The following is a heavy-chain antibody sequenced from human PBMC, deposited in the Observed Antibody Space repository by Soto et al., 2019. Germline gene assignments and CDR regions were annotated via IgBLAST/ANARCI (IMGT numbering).Heavy chain of an antibody. Sequence: EVQLVESGGGLVKPGGSLRLSCAASGFTFNNAWMNWVRQAPGKGLEWVGRIKSKTDGGTTDYAAPVKGRFAISRDDSKSTLNRQMNSLKTEDTAVYYRAPDVGDFASWGQGTLVTVSS. CDR2: IKSKTDGGTT. J-gene: IGHJ4*02. CDR1: GFTFNNAW. D-gene: IGHD3-10*01. CDR3: APDVGDFAS. V-gene: IGHV3-15*07.